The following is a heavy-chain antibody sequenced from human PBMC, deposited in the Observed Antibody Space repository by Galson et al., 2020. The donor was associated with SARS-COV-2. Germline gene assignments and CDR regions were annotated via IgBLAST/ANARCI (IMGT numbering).Heavy chain of an antibody. CDR1: GFTFSAAW. CDR3: FYLHMDV. V-gene: IGHV3-15*01. J-gene: IGHJ6*03. Sequence: GGSLRLSCEASGFTFSAAWMTWVRQAPGKGLEWVGRIKSKTVGGTTDYAAPVKGRFTISRDDSKNTLFLQMNSLKTEDTAVYYCFYLHMDVWGRGTTVTISS. CDR2: IKSKTVGGTT.